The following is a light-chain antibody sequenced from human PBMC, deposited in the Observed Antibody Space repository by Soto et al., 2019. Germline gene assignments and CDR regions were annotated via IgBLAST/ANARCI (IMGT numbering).Light chain of an antibody. V-gene: IGKV1-27*01. CDR3: QKYNSAPFT. CDR1: QSIYNR. J-gene: IGKJ3*01. CDR2: SAS. Sequence: DIHMTQSPPSLSASVGYIFTITCRASQSIYNRLAWYQQKPGQVPKLLIYSASTLQSGVPYRFSGSGSGTDFTLTISRLQPEDVATYYCQKYNSAPFTFGPGTKVDI.